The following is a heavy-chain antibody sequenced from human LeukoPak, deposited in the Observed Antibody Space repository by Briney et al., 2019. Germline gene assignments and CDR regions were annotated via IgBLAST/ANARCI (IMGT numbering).Heavy chain of an antibody. V-gene: IGHV3-23*01. D-gene: IGHD1-14*01. Sequence: GGSLRLSCAASGFTFSSYAMSWVRQAPGKGLEWVSAISGSGGSTYYADSVKGRFTISRDNPKNTLYLQMNSLRAEDTAVYYCAKGLTPAEYFQHWGQGTLVTVSS. CDR1: GFTFSSYA. CDR3: AKGLTPAEYFQH. CDR2: ISGSGGST. J-gene: IGHJ1*01.